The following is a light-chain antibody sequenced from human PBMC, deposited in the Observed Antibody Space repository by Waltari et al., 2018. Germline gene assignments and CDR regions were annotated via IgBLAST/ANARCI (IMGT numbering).Light chain of an antibody. Sequence: IVMTQSPDSLAVSLGERATINCKSSQSILYNSNDKNYLACYQQKPGQPPKLLIYWASTRESGVPDRFSGNGSGTDFTLTISSLQAEDVAVYYCQQYYSRRTFGQGTKVEI. CDR3: QQYYSRRT. CDR1: QSILYNSNDKNY. V-gene: IGKV4-1*01. CDR2: WAS. J-gene: IGKJ1*01.